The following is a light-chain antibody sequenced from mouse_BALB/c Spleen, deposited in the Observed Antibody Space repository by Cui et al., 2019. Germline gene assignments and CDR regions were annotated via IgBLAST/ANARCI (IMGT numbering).Light chain of an antibody. V-gene: IGKV6-23*01. CDR2: WAP. J-gene: IGKJ5*01. CDR1: QDVETT. CDR3: QQYNNYHPPLT. Sequence: DIVVTQSHKLMSTAVGDRDSITCKASQDVETTVAWYQQKPEQPPKRLIYWAPTRHTGVPDRFTGSGSGTDFTLNISNVQSEDLADYVCQQYNNYHPPLTFGAGTKLELK.